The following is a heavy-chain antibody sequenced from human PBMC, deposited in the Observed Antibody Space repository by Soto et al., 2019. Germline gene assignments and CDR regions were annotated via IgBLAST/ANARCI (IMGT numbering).Heavy chain of an antibody. CDR1: GYTFTSYG. J-gene: IGHJ5*02. CDR2: ISAYNGNT. Sequence: QVQLVQSGAEVKKPGASVKVSCKASGYTFTSYGISWVRQAPGQGLEWMGWISAYNGNTNYAQKLQGRVTMTTDTSTRTAYMELRSLRSDDTAVYYCARAEVLLWFGELKFNWFDPWGQGTLVTVSS. V-gene: IGHV1-18*01. D-gene: IGHD3-10*01. CDR3: ARAEVLLWFGELKFNWFDP.